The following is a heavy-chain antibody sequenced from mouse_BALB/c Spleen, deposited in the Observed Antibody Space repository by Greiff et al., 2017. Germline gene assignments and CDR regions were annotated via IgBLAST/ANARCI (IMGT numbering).Heavy chain of an antibody. V-gene: IGHV3-8*02. J-gene: IGHJ3*01. CDR2: ISYSGST. Sequence: EVHLVESGPSLVKPSQTLSLTCSVTGDSITSGYWNWIRKFPGNKLEYMGYISYSGSTYYNPSLKSRISITRDTSKNQYYLQLNSVTTEDTATYYCARYYGSSYGFAYWGQGTLVTVSA. D-gene: IGHD1-1*01. CDR1: GDSITSGY. CDR3: ARYYGSSYGFAY.